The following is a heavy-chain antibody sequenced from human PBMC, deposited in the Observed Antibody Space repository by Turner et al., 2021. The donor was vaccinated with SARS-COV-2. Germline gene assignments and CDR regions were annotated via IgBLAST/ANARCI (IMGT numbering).Heavy chain of an antibody. CDR3: ARELAGRFGGATEIDY. V-gene: IGHV3-21*01. D-gene: IGHD1-26*01. CDR2: ISSSSSYI. J-gene: IGHJ4*02. Sequence: EVQLVESGGGLGKPGGSLRLSCAASGFTFSSYSMNWVRQAPGKGLEWVSFISSSSSYIYYADSVKGRFTISRDNAKNSLYLQMNSLRAEDTAVYYCARELAGRFGGATEIDYWGQGTLVTVSS. CDR1: GFTFSSYS.